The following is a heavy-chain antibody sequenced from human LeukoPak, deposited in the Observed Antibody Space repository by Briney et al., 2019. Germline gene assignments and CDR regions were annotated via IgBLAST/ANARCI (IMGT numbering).Heavy chain of an antibody. CDR2: ISGSGGST. Sequence: GGSLRLSCAASGFTFSDYYMSWIRQAPGKGLEWVSAISGSGGSTYYADSVKGRFTISRDNSKNTLYLQMNSLRAEDTAVYYCAKDPSIAAAGPIDYWGQGTLVTVSS. CDR1: GFTFSDYY. CDR3: AKDPSIAAAGPIDY. V-gene: IGHV3-23*01. J-gene: IGHJ4*02. D-gene: IGHD6-13*01.